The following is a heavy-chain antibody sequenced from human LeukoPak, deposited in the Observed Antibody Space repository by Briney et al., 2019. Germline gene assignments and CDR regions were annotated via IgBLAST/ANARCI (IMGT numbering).Heavy chain of an antibody. D-gene: IGHD6-13*01. V-gene: IGHV1-69*13. CDR3: VRAAFPSSSPDY. CDR2: IIPIFGTA. Sequence: SVKVSCKASGGTFSSYAIRWVQQAPGQGLEWMGGIIPIFGTANYAQKFQGRVTITADESTSTAYMEMSSLRSEDTAVYYCVRAAFPSSSPDYGGQGHLVTVSS. J-gene: IGHJ4*02. CDR1: GGTFSSYA.